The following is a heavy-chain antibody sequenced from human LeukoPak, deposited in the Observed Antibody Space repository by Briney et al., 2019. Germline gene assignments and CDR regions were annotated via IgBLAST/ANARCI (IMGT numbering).Heavy chain of an antibody. CDR3: ASATYGDYFNY. V-gene: IGHV3-7*01. D-gene: IGHD4-17*01. Sequence: GGSLRLSCAASGFAFSSYWMSWVRQAPGKGLEWVANIKQDGSEKYYVDSVKGRFTISRDNAKNSLYLQMNSLRAEDTAVYYCASATYGDYFNYWGQGTLVTVSS. CDR1: GFAFSSYW. CDR2: IKQDGSEK. J-gene: IGHJ4*02.